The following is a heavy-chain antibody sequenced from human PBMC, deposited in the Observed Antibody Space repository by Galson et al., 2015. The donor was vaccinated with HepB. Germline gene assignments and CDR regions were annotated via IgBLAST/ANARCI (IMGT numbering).Heavy chain of an antibody. CDR3: AKDSSGYYYVGYFDY. V-gene: IGHV3-9*01. J-gene: IGHJ4*02. CDR2: ISWNSGSI. CDR1: GFTFDDYA. D-gene: IGHD3-22*01. Sequence: SLRLSCAASGFTFDDYAMHWVRQAPGKGLEWVSGISWNSGSIGYADSVRGRFTISRDNAKNSLYLQMNSLRAEDTALYYCAKDSSGYYYVGYFDYWGQGTLVTVSS.